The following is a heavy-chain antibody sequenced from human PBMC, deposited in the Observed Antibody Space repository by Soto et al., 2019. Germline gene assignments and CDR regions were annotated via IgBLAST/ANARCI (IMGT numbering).Heavy chain of an antibody. J-gene: IGHJ4*02. CDR1: GGSFSGYY. CDR3: AKIDSSGNDY. Sequence: TSETLSLTCAVYGGSFSGYYWSWIRQPPGKGLEWIGEINHSGSTNYNPSLKSRVTISVDTSKNQFSLKLSSVTAADTALYYCAKIDSSGNDYWGQGTLVTVSS. D-gene: IGHD3-22*01. CDR2: INHSGST. V-gene: IGHV4-34*01.